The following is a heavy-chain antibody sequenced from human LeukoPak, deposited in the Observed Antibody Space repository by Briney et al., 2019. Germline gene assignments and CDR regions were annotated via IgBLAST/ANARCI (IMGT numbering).Heavy chain of an antibody. D-gene: IGHD3-10*01. CDR1: GGSISSYY. J-gene: IGHJ6*04. CDR3: ARDQIYGSGSHRYYYGMDV. CDR2: IYYSGRT. Sequence: SETLSLTCTVSGGSISSYYWSWIRQPPGKGLEWIGYIYYSGRTNYNPSLKSRVTIPVDTSKNQFSLKLSSVTAADTAVYYCARDQIYGSGSHRYYYGMDVWGKGTTVTVSS. V-gene: IGHV4-59*01.